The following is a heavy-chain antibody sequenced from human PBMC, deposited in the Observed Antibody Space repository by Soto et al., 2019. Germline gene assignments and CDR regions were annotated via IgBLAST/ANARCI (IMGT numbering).Heavy chain of an antibody. V-gene: IGHV4-39*01. CDR1: VGSISSSSYY. Sequence: SSETLSLTCTFSVGSISSSSYYWGWIRQPPGKGLEWIGSIYYSGSTYYNPSLKSRVTISVDTSKNQFSLKLSSVTAADTAVYYCARHGAQKAGGIAAPRTLCGMDVWGQGTTVTVSS. CDR3: ARHGAQKAGGIAAPRTLCGMDV. CDR2: IYYSGST. D-gene: IGHD6-13*01. J-gene: IGHJ6*02.